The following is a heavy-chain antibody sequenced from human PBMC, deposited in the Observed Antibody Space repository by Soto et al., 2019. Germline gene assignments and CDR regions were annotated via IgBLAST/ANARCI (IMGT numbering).Heavy chain of an antibody. J-gene: IGHJ4*02. D-gene: IGHD2-2*01. CDR1: GGTFSSYT. Sequence: QVQLVQSGAEVKKPGSSVKVSCKASGGTFSSYTISWVRQAPGQGLEWMGRIIPILGIANYAQKFQGRVTITADKSTSTAYMVLSSLRSEDTAVYYCARDREYCSSTSCSPLYWGQGTLVSVSS. CDR2: IIPILGIA. CDR3: ARDREYCSSTSCSPLY. V-gene: IGHV1-69*08.